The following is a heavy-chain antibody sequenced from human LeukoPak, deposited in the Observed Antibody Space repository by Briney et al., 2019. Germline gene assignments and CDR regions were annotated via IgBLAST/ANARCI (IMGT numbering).Heavy chain of an antibody. V-gene: IGHV3-53*01. CDR1: GFTFSSSA. J-gene: IGHJ4*02. CDR2: VYSGGST. D-gene: IGHD4-17*01. Sequence: QSGGSLRLSCAASGFTFSSSAMSWVRQAPGKGLEWVSVVYSGGSTYYADSVKGRFTISRDNSKNTLYLQMNSLRAEDTAVYYCARATYGDYVLDYWGQGTLVTVSS. CDR3: ARATYGDYVLDY.